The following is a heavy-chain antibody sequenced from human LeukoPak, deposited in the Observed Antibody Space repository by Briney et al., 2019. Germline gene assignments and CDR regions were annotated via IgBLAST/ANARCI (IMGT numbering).Heavy chain of an antibody. CDR1: RYTFTGYY. CDR3: ARGRGGAAVAYYYMDV. D-gene: IGHD2-15*01. J-gene: IGHJ6*03. Sequence: ASVKVSCKASRYTFTGYYIHWVRQAPGQGLEWMGWINPNSGGTNYAQKFQGRVTMTRDTSISTAYMELSRLSSDDTAVYYCARGRGGAAVAYYYMDVWGKGTTVTVSS. V-gene: IGHV1-2*02. CDR2: INPNSGGT.